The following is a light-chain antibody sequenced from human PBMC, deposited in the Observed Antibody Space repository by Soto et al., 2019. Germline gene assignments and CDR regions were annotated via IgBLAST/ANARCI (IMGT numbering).Light chain of an antibody. J-gene: IGLJ1*01. CDR2: EVS. CDR3: SSYTSNSTHV. CDR1: SSDVGGYNY. V-gene: IGLV2-14*01. Sequence: QSALTQPSSVSGSPGQSITISCTGTSSDVGGYNYVSWYQQHPGKAPKLMIYEVSNRPSGVSNRFSGSKSGNTASLTISGLQAEDEADHYCSSYTSNSTHVFGTGTKVNVL.